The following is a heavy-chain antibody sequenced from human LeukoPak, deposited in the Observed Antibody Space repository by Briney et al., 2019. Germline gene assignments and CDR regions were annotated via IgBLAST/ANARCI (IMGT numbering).Heavy chain of an antibody. J-gene: IGHJ4*02. CDR2: ISWNSGSI. V-gene: IGHV3-9*01. CDR3: AKIVGSGWYFDY. Sequence: PGGSLRLSCAASGFTFDDYAMHWVRQAPGKGLEWVSGISWNSGSIGYADSVKGRFTISRDNAKNSLYLQMNSLRAEDTALYYCAKIVGSGWYFDYWGQGTLVTVSS. D-gene: IGHD6-19*01. CDR1: GFTFDDYA.